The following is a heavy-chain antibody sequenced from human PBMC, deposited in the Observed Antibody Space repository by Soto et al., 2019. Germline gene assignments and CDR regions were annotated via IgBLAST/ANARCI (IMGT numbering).Heavy chain of an antibody. V-gene: IGHV3-30*04. CDR2: FYDEIDE. J-gene: IGHJ4*02. CDR3: ARTNSGGKPALNY. Sequence: QVQLVESGGGVVQPGKSLRLACAGSGFTFSSYAFHWVRQAPGKGLELVAFFYDEIDEYYADSVKGRFTVSRDNSNSTLYPQMNGLRAEDTALYFCARTNSGGKPALNYWGEGILVTVSS. D-gene: IGHD4-17*01. CDR1: GFTFSSYA.